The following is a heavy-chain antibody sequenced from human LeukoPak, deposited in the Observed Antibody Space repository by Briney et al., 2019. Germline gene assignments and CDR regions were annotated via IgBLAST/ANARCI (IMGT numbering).Heavy chain of an antibody. CDR2: ISGSGART. J-gene: IGHJ3*02. D-gene: IGHD5-18*01. CDR3: AKVGYSYGDAFDI. CDR1: GFTFSNYA. Sequence: GGSLRLSCAASGFTFSNYAMSWVRQAPGKGLEWVSAISGSGARTYYADSVKGRFTSSRDNSNNTLYLQMNSLRAEDTAIYYCAKVGYSYGDAFDIWGQGTMVTVSS. V-gene: IGHV3-23*01.